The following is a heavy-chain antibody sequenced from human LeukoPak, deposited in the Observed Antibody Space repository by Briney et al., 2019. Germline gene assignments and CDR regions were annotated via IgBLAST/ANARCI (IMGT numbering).Heavy chain of an antibody. CDR1: GFTFTTYA. D-gene: IGHD4-23*01. Sequence: GGSLRLSCAASGFTFTTYAMSWVRPAPGKGLAWVSSISSGGSAYNAASGKGRFTISRDNAKFSLYLQMNSLRAEDTAIYYCATDRKVGTWDPRFNYWGQGTLVTVSS. CDR3: ATDRKVGTWDPRFNY. J-gene: IGHJ4*02. CDR2: ISSGGSA. V-gene: IGHV3-23*01.